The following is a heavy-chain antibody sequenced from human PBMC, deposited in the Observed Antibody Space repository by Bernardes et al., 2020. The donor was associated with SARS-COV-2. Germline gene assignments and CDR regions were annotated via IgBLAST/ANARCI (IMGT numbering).Heavy chain of an antibody. CDR3: ALCSGGSCYSGNFDY. V-gene: IGHV1-18*01. CDR1: GYTFTSYG. CDR2: ISAYNANT. Sequence: ASVKVSFKASGYTFTSYGISWVRQAPGQGLEWMGWISAYNANTNYAQKLQGRVTMTTDTSTSTAYMELRSLRSDDTAVYYCALCSGGSCYSGNFDYWGQGTLVTVSS. D-gene: IGHD2-15*01. J-gene: IGHJ4*02.